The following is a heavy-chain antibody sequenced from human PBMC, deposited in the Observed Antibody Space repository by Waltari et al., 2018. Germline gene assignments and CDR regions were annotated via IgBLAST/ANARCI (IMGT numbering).Heavy chain of an antibody. CDR1: GFTFSSYA. D-gene: IGHD5-12*01. V-gene: IGHV3-23*01. CDR2: ISGSGGST. J-gene: IGHJ4*02. Sequence: EVQLLESGGGLVQPGGSLRLSCAASGFTFSSYAMSWVRQAPGKGLGWVSAISGSGGSTYYADSVKGRFTISRDNSKNTLYLQMNSLRAEDTAVYYCAKDLMRLRFFDYWGQGTLVTVSS. CDR3: AKDLMRLRFFDY.